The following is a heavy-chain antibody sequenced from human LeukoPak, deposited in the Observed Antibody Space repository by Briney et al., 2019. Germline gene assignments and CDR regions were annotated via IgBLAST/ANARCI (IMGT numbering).Heavy chain of an antibody. Sequence: ASVKVSCKASGYTFTRYAMHWVRQAPGQRLEWMGWINADNGNTKYSQKFQGRVTFTRDTSASTAHMELSSLRSEDTAVYYCARVTTVGVTLGYWGQGTLVTVSS. D-gene: IGHD1-26*01. CDR3: ARVTTVGVTLGY. V-gene: IGHV1-3*01. CDR2: INADNGNT. J-gene: IGHJ4*02. CDR1: GYTFTRYA.